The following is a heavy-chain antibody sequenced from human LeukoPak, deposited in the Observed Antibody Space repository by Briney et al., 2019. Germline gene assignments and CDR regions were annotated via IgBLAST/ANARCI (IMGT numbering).Heavy chain of an antibody. J-gene: IGHJ1*01. V-gene: IGHV1-2*02. D-gene: IGHD6-19*01. Sequence: ASVKVSCKASGYTFTCYYLHCVRQAPGQGFEWMGWIHPDSGDTNYAQKFQGRVTMTRDTSISTAYMELSSLRSDDTAVYYCARLAAVPGWGQGTLVTVSS. CDR1: GYTFTCYY. CDR2: IHPDSGDT. CDR3: ARLAAVPG.